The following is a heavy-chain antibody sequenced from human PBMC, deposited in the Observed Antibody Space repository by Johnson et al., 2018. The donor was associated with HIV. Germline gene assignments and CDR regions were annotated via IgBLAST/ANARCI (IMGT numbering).Heavy chain of an antibody. CDR1: GFAFSSYG. D-gene: IGHD6-19*01. Sequence: QMLLVESGGGLVQPGGSLRLSCAASGFAFSSYGMHWVRQAPGKGLEWVAIISYDGSNKYYADSVKGRFTISRDNSKNTLYLQMNSLRAEDTAVYYCAKAGAVAGPGIDAFDIWGQGTMVTVSS. J-gene: IGHJ3*02. CDR3: AKAGAVAGPGIDAFDI. V-gene: IGHV3-30*18. CDR2: ISYDGSNK.